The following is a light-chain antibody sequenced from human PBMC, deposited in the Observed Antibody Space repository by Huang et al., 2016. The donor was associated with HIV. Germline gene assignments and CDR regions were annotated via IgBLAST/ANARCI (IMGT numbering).Light chain of an antibody. J-gene: IGKJ2*01. Sequence: EIVMTQSQATLSVSPGEGATLSCRASQSISSNLAWYQQKPGQAPRLLIHGASTRATGVPVRFSGSGSGTEFNLTISSLQSEDFAVYHCQQYNNWPYTFGQGTKLEIK. CDR1: QSISSN. V-gene: IGKV3-15*01. CDR3: QQYNNWPYT. CDR2: GAS.